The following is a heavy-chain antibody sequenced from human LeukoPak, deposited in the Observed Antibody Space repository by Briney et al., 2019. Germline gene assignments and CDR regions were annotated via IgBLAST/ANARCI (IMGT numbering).Heavy chain of an antibody. D-gene: IGHD3-10*01. V-gene: IGHV4-39*01. J-gene: IGHJ4*02. CDR3: ARLDTMLDN. CDR2: IHYTGST. CDR1: GDSISSSSYY. Sequence: SETLSLTCTVSGDSISSSSYYWVWLRQPPGKGLEWIATIHYTGSTYYNPSLKSRVTISVDTSKNQFSLKLSSVTAADTAMYYCARLDTMLDNWGQGTLVTVSS.